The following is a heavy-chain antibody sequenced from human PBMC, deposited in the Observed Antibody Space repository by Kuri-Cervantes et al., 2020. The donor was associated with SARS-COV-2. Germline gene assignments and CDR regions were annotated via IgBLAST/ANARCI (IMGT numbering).Heavy chain of an antibody. CDR1: GFTFSGSA. J-gene: IGHJ4*02. Sequence: GESLKISCAASGFTFSGSAMHWVRQAPGKGLEWVAVISYDGSNKYYADSVKGRFTISRDNSKNTLYLQMNSLRAEDTAVYYCVRDGDHWNFDYWGQGTLV. V-gene: IGHV3-30-3*01. D-gene: IGHD1-1*01. CDR3: VRDGDHWNFDY. CDR2: ISYDGSNK.